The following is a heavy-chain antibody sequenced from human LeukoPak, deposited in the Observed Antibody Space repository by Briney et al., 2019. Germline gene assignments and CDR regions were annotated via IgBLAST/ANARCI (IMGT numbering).Heavy chain of an antibody. J-gene: IGHJ4*02. D-gene: IGHD3-10*01. CDR3: AKDYRGQDSLFDY. CDR2: IGGDGSTT. V-gene: IGHV3-74*01. Sequence: PGGSLRLSCAASRFSFSNYWMHWVRQAPGKGLMWVSRIGGDGSTTYYADTARGRFTISRDNSKNTLYLQMNTLRAEDTAVYYCAKDYRGQDSLFDYWGQGTLVIVSS. CDR1: RFSFSNYW.